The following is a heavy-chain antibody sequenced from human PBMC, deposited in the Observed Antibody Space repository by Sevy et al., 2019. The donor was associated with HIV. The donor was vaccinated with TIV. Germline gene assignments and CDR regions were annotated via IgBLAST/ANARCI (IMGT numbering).Heavy chain of an antibody. CDR3: ACDQWADHAEDAFDI. V-gene: IGHV3-74*01. CDR1: GFTFSRNW. Sequence: GGSLRLSCVASGFTFSRNWMHWVRQAPGEGLVWVSRIYSDGSITRYADSVKGRFSISRDNAKTTLYLQMNSLRVEDTAVYYGACDQWADHAEDAFDIWGQGTKVTVSS. D-gene: IGHD1-26*01. J-gene: IGHJ3*02. CDR2: IYSDGSIT.